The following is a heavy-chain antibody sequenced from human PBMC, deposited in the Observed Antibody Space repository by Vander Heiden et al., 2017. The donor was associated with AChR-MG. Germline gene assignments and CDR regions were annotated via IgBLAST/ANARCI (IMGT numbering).Heavy chain of an antibody. D-gene: IGHD3-3*01. CDR3: AKGQIWSGGSYYFDS. Sequence: QVQLVESGGGVVQPGRSLRLSCAASGFTFSSYGMHWVRQAPGKGLEWVAVISYDGSNKYHADSVKGRFTISRDNSKNTLYLQMNSLRAEDTAVYYCAKGQIWSGGSYYFDSWGQGTLVTVSS. CDR2: ISYDGSNK. V-gene: IGHV3-30*18. CDR1: GFTFSSYG. J-gene: IGHJ4*02.